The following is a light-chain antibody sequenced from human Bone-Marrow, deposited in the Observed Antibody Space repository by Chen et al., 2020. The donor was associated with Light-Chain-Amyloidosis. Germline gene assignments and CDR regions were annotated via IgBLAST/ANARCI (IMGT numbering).Light chain of an antibody. CDR1: SSDVGGDNH. V-gene: IGLV2-14*01. Sequence: QSALTQPASVSGSPGQSITIPCTGTSSDVGGDNHVSWYQQQPNKAPKLMIYEVTNRPSWVPDRFSGSKSDNTASLTISGLQTEDEADYFCSSYTITNTLVFGSGTRVTVL. J-gene: IGLJ1*01. CDR3: SSYTITNTLV. CDR2: EVT.